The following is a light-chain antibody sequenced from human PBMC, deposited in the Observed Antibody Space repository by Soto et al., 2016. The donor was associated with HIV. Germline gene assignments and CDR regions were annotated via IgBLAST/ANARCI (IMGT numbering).Light chain of an antibody. CDR1: SLRSYY. Sequence: SSELTQDPAVPVALGQTVTITCQGDSLRSYYASWYQQKPGQAPVLVMYGKNNRPTGIPDRFSGSYSGDTASLTITGAQADDEADYYCNSRDSSGDHLSVFGSGTKVTVL. V-gene: IGLV3-19*01. J-gene: IGLJ1*01. CDR2: GKN. CDR3: NSRDSSGDHLSV.